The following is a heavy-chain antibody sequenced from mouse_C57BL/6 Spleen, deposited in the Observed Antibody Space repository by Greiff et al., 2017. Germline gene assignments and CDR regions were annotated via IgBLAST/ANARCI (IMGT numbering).Heavy chain of an antibody. Sequence: EVQLVQSGGGLVQPKASLKLSCAASGFSFNTYAMNWVRQGPGQGLEWVARISSTSNNYATYYADSVKDRFTISRDDSESMLDLQMNNLKTEDTARYYCVRHYDYDGPYYYAMDYWGQGTSGTVSS. D-gene: IGHD2-4*01. CDR2: ISSTSNNYAT. CDR3: VRHYDYDGPYYYAMDY. V-gene: IGHV10-1*01. CDR1: GFSFNTYA. J-gene: IGHJ4*01.